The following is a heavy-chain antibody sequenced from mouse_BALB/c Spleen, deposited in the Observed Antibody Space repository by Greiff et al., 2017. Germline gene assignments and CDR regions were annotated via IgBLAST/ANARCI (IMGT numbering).Heavy chain of an antibody. CDR1: GFNIKDTY. CDR2: IDPANGNT. V-gene: IGHV14-3*02. J-gene: IGHJ4*01. Sequence: VQLKESGAELVKPGASVKLSCTASGFNIKDTYMHWVKQRPEQGLEWIGRIDPANGNTKYDPKFQGKATITADTSSNTAYLQLSSLTSEDTAVYYCALDSSGYLYAMDYWGQGTSVTVSS. CDR3: ALDSSGYLYAMDY. D-gene: IGHD3-2*01.